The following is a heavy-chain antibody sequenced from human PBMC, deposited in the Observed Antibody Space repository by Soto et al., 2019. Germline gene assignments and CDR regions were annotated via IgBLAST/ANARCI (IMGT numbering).Heavy chain of an antibody. CDR2: IIPIFGTA. J-gene: IGHJ5*02. CDR1: GGTFSSYA. V-gene: IGHV1-69*13. CDR3: ARDGTGAARPSWFDP. D-gene: IGHD6-6*01. Sequence: PGASVKVSCKASGGTFSSYAISWVRQAPGQGLEWMGGIIPIFGTANYAQKFQGRVTITADESTSTAYMELSSLRSEDTAVYYCARDGTGAARPSWFDPWGQGTLVTVSS.